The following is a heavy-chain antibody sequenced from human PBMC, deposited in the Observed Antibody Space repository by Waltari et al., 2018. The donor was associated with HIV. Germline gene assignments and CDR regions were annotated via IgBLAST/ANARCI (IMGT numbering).Heavy chain of an antibody. CDR1: SAAIKNAY. J-gene: IGHJ4*02. CDR3: ARGRRWLQFHGHYYFDY. CDR2: ISYSGST. D-gene: IGHD3-10*01. Sequence: QVQLQESGPGLVKPSETLSLTCNVSSAAIKNAYWHWIRQPPGKELEWIGYISYSGSTKYGPSLKSRVTMSLVSSKNQFSLKLRSVTAADTAVYFCARGRRWLQFHGHYYFDYWGQGTLVTVSS. V-gene: IGHV4-59*01.